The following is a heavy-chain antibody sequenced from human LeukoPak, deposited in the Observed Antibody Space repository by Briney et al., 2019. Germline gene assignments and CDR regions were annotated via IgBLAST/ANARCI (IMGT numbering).Heavy chain of an antibody. Sequence: ASVKVSCKASGYTFTSYYMHWVRQAPGQGLEWMGIINPSGGSTSYAQKFQGRVTMTRDMSTSTVYMELSSLRSEDTAVYYCARDRLTTVTTNAGCYYYLDVWGKGTTVTVSS. CDR2: INPSGGST. V-gene: IGHV1-46*01. J-gene: IGHJ6*03. D-gene: IGHD4-11*01. CDR1: GYTFTSYY. CDR3: ARDRLTTVTTNAGCYYYLDV.